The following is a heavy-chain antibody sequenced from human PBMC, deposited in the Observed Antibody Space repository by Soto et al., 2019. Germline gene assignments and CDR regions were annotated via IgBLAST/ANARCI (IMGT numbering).Heavy chain of an antibody. D-gene: IGHD6-19*01. Sequence: QVQLVESGGGVVQPGRSLRLSCAASGFTFSSYGMHWVRRAPGKGLEWVAVISYDGSNKYYADSVKGRFTISRDNSKNTLYLQMNSLRAEDTAVYYCAKDYPRSSGWSAVDYWGQGTLVTVSS. V-gene: IGHV3-30*18. CDR1: GFTFSSYG. CDR2: ISYDGSNK. J-gene: IGHJ4*02. CDR3: AKDYPRSSGWSAVDY.